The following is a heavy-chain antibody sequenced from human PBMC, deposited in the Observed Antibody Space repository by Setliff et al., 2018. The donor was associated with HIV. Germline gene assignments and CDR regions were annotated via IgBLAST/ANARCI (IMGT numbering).Heavy chain of an antibody. V-gene: IGHV1-8*02. CDR2: MNPNSGNT. Sequence: ASVKVSCKASGYNFTSYDINWVRQATGQGLEWMGWMNPNSGNTGYAQKFQGRVTMTKDASISTAYMELNTLKFEDTAVYYCARARRDSYDRGRRNHYYIDVWGKGTTVTVSS. D-gene: IGHD3-22*01. J-gene: IGHJ6*03. CDR1: GYNFTSYD. CDR3: ARARRDSYDRGRRNHYYIDV.